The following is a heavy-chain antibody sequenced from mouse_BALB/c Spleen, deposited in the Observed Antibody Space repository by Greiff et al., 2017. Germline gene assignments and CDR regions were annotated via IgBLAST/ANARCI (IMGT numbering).Heavy chain of an antibody. Sequence: QVQLQQPGAELVRPGASVKLSCKASGYTFTSYWINWVKQRPGQGLEWIGNIYPSDSYTNYNQKFKDKATLTVDKSSSTAYMQLSSPTSEDSAVYYCTRENLLGDAMDYWGQGTSVTVSS. V-gene: IGHV1-69*02. D-gene: IGHD5-2*01. CDR2: IYPSDSYT. CDR1: GYTFTSYW. CDR3: TRENLLGDAMDY. J-gene: IGHJ4*01.